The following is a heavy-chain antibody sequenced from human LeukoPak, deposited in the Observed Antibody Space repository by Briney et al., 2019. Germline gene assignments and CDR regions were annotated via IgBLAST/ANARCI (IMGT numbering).Heavy chain of an antibody. Sequence: GGSLRLSCAAPGSTFSSDAMSWVRQAPGKGLEWVSAISGSGNSTYYAGSVKGRFTISRDNSKNTVYLQMNSLRAEDTALYYCAKDNGVDWARSLGELRYFDWSKGPNWFDPWGQGTLVTVSS. CDR1: GSTFSSDA. V-gene: IGHV3-23*01. CDR3: AKDNGVDWARSLGELRYFDWSKGPNWFDP. CDR2: ISGSGNST. D-gene: IGHD3-9*01. J-gene: IGHJ5*02.